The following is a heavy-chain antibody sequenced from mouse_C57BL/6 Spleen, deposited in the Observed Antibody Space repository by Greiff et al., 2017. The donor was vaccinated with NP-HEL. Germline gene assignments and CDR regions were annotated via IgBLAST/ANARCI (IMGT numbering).Heavy chain of an antibody. CDR2: IYPGDGDT. D-gene: IGHD2-3*01. CDR3: ASPRWEENPYYFDY. Sequence: QVQLQQSGPELVKPGASVKISCKASGYAFSSSWMNWVKQRPGQGLEWIGRIYPGDGDTNYNGKFKGKATLTVDKSSITAYMQLSSLTSEDSAVYFCASPRWEENPYYFDYWGQGTTLTVSS. V-gene: IGHV1-82*01. CDR1: GYAFSSSW. J-gene: IGHJ2*01.